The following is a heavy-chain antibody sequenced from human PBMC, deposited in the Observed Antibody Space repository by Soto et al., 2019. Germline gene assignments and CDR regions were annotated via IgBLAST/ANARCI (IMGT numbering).Heavy chain of an antibody. CDR1: GFTFSSYG. D-gene: IGHD3-3*01. Sequence: GGSLRLSCAASGFTFSSYGMHWVRQAPGKGLEWVAVISYDGSNKYYADSVKGRFTISRDNSKNTLYLQMNSLRAEDTAVYYCAKERKSRAKYDFWSGSHDAFDIWGQGTMVTVSS. CDR2: ISYDGSNK. V-gene: IGHV3-30*18. J-gene: IGHJ3*02. CDR3: AKERKSRAKYDFWSGSHDAFDI.